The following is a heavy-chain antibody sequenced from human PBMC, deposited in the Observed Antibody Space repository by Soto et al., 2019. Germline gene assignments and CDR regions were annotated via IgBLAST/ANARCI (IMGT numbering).Heavy chain of an antibody. V-gene: IGHV1-69*12. CDR1: GGTISTYA. J-gene: IGHJ3*02. CDR3: ARGDGDNNAFEI. D-gene: IGHD1-20*01. CDR2: IIPIFRTP. Sequence: VLLVQSGAEVKQPGSSVKVSCKASGGTISTYAITWVRQAPGQGLEWVGGIIPIFRTPNYAQNLQGRVTITADESTSTAYMELSNLGSEDTAVYYCARGDGDNNAFEIWGQGTVVTVSS.